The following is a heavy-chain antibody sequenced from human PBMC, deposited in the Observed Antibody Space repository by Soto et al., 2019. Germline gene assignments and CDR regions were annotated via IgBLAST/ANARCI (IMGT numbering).Heavy chain of an antibody. CDR1: GFTFSDYY. J-gene: IGHJ4*02. V-gene: IGHV3-11*06. Sequence: GGSLRLSCAASGFTFSDYYMSWIRQAPGKGLEWVSYISSSSSYTNYADSVKGRFTISRDNAKNSLYLQMNSLRAEDTAVYYCARVYYGSGTFDYWGQGTKVTVSS. D-gene: IGHD3-10*01. CDR3: ARVYYGSGTFDY. CDR2: ISSSSSYT.